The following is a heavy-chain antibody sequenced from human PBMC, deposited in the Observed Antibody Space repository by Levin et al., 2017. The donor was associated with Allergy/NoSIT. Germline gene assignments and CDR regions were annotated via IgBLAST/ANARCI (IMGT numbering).Heavy chain of an antibody. Sequence: PSETLSLTCAVYGGSFSGYYWSWIRQPPGKGLEWIGEINHSGSTNYNPSLKSRVTISVDTSKNQFSLKLSSVTAADTAVYYCARGSSYGSGSYYIPFYWYFDLWGRGTLVTVSS. CDR2: INHSGST. CDR1: GGSFSGYY. V-gene: IGHV4-34*01. J-gene: IGHJ2*01. D-gene: IGHD3-10*01. CDR3: ARGSSYGSGSYYIPFYWYFDL.